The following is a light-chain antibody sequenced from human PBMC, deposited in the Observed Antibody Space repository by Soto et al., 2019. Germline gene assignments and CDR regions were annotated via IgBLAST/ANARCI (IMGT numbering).Light chain of an antibody. CDR2: AAS. J-gene: IGKJ1*01. CDR3: QQYYSYPTT. Sequence: AIRMTQSPSSFSASTGDRVTITCRASQGISSYLAWYQQKPGKAPKLLIYAASTVQSGVPSRFSGSGSGTDFTLTISCLQSEDFATYYCQQYYSYPTTFGQGNKVEIK. CDR1: QGISSY. V-gene: IGKV1-8*01.